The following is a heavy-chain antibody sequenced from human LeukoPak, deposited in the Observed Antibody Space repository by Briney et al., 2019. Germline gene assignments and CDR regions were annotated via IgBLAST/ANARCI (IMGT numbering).Heavy chain of an antibody. D-gene: IGHD3-22*01. CDR3: ARVITMIVVMDY. CDR1: GGSISSGGYY. J-gene: IGHJ4*02. CDR2: IYYSGST. Sequence: PSETLPLTCTVSGGSISSGGYYWSWIRQHPGKGLEWIGYIYYSGSTYYNPSLKSRVTISVDTSKNQFSLKLSSVTAADTAVYYCARVITMIVVMDYWGQGTLVTVSS. V-gene: IGHV4-31*03.